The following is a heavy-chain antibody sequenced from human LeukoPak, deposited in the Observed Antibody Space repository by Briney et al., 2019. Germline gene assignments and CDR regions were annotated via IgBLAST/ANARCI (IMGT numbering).Heavy chain of an antibody. Sequence: SETLSLTCTVSGGSISSGSYYWSWIRQPAGKGLEWIGRIYTSGSTNYNPSLKSRVTMSVDTSKNQFSLKLSSVTAADTAVYYCARGAVTTGVPNAFDIWGQGTMVTVSS. CDR2: IYTSGST. J-gene: IGHJ3*02. D-gene: IGHD4-23*01. CDR1: GGSISSGSYY. V-gene: IGHV4-61*02. CDR3: ARGAVTTGVPNAFDI.